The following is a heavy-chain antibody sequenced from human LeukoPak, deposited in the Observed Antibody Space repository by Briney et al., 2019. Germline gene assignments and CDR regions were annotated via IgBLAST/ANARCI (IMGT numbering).Heavy chain of an antibody. CDR1: GFTFSSYS. V-gene: IGHV3-21*01. CDR3: ARDDCSSTSCLLFDY. J-gene: IGHJ4*02. Sequence: GGSLRLSCAASGFTFSSYSMNWVRQAPGMGLEWVSSISSSSSYIYYADSVKGRFTISRDNAKNSLYLQVNSLRAEDTAVYYCARDDCSSTSCLLFDYWGQGTLVTVSS. D-gene: IGHD2-2*01. CDR2: ISSSSSYI.